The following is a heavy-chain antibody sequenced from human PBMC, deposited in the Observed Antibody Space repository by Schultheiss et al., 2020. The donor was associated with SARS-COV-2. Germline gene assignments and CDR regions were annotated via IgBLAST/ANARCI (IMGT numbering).Heavy chain of an antibody. Sequence: ASVKVSCKASGYTFTSYDINWVRQATGQGLEWMGIINPSGGSTSYAQKFQGRVTMTRDTSTSTVYMVLSSLRSEDTAMYYCARGFVVDDAFDIWGQGTTVTVSS. CDR1: GYTFTSYD. CDR3: ARGFVVDDAFDI. V-gene: IGHV1-46*01. D-gene: IGHD2-15*01. J-gene: IGHJ3*02. CDR2: INPSGGST.